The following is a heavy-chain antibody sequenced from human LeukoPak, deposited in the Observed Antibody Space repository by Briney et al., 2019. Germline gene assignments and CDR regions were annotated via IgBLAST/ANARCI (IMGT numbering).Heavy chain of an antibody. V-gene: IGHV1-2*02. CDR3: AAGTPNIVAHDAFDI. CDR1: GYTFTDYQ. D-gene: IGHD5-12*01. J-gene: IGHJ3*02. CDR2: IDPNNGGA. Sequence: ASVKVSCKASGYTFTDYQVYWVRQAPGRGLEWMGWIDPNNGGAHYAQKFQGRVTITRDMSTSTAYMELSSLRSEDTAVYYCAAGTPNIVAHDAFDIWGQGTMVTVSS.